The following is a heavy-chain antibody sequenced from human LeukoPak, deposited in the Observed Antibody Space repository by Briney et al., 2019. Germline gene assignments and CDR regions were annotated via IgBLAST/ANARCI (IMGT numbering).Heavy chain of an antibody. Sequence: PSETLSLTCTVSRVSISNADYYWRWIRQHPGKGREWIAYIYYSGSTYYNPSLKSRVTISVDTSKNQFSLKLSSVTAADTAVYYCASSYYYVFDYWGQGTLVTVSS. CDR3: ASSYYYVFDY. J-gene: IGHJ4*02. CDR2: IYYSGST. D-gene: IGHD3-10*02. CDR1: RVSISNADYY. V-gene: IGHV4-31*03.